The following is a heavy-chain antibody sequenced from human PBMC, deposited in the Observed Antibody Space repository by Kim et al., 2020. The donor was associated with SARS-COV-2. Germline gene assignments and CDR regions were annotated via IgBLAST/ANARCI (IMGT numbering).Heavy chain of an antibody. CDR3: ARAPVQQVVPGWFDP. CDR2: SNHSGST. Sequence: SETLSLTCAVYSGSFSGFYWSWIRQPPGKGLEWIGDSNHSGSTNYNPTLKSRVTISVDTSNNQFSLKLSSVTAADTAVYYCARAPVQQVVPGWFDPWGQGTLVTVSS. V-gene: IGHV4-34*01. CDR1: SGSFSGFY. J-gene: IGHJ5*02. D-gene: IGHD6-13*01.